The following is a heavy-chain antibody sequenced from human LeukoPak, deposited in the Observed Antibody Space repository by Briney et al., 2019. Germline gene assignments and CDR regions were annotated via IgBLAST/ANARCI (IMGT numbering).Heavy chain of an antibody. CDR3: ARELFALQDFYGMDV. CDR2: ISYDGSNK. CDR1: GFTFSSYG. D-gene: IGHD3-10*01. J-gene: IGHJ6*02. Sequence: GGSLRLSCAASGFTFSSYGMHWVRQAPGKGLEWVAVISYDGSNKYYADSVKGRFTISRDNSKNTLYLQMNSLRAEDTAVYYCARELFALQDFYGMDVWGQGTTVTVSS. V-gene: IGHV3-30*03.